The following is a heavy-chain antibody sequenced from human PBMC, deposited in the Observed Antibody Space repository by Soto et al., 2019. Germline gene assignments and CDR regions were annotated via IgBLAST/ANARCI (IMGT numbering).Heavy chain of an antibody. CDR2: ISYDGSNK. J-gene: IGHJ4*02. CDR1: GFTFISYA. Sequence: QVQLVESGGGVVQPGRSLRLSCAASGFTFISYAMHWVRQAPGKGLEWVAVISYDGSNKYYADSVKGRFTISRDNSKNTLYLQMNSLRAEDTAVYYCARGSRAYFDYWGQGTLVTVSS. CDR3: ARGSRAYFDY. V-gene: IGHV3-30-3*01.